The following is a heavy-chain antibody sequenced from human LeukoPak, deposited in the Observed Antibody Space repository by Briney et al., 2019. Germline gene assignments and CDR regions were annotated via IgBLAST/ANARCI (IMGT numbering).Heavy chain of an antibody. J-gene: IGHJ4*02. CDR2: IYYSGST. CDR1: GGSISSTSYY. V-gene: IGHV4-39*01. Sequence: SETLSLTCTVFGGSISSTSYYWGWIRQPPGKGLEWIGSIYYSGSTYYDPSLKSRFTISVDTSKNQFSLKLSSVTAADTAVYYCVFVRERAFFDYWGQGTLVTVSS. D-gene: IGHD3-10*01. CDR3: VFVRERAFFDY.